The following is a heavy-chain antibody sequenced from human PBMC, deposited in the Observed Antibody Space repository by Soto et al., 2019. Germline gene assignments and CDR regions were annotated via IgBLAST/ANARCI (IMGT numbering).Heavy chain of an antibody. CDR1: GFTFSSYG. J-gene: IGHJ4*02. Sequence: QVQLVESGGGVVQPGRSLRLSCAASGFTFSSYGMHWVRQAPGKGLEWVAVIWFDGSNKFYADSVKGRFTISRDNSKNQVSLQMNSLRDEHSAAYYCATTGPYWGQGTLVTVSS. CDR2: IWFDGSNK. CDR3: ATTGPY. V-gene: IGHV3-33*01.